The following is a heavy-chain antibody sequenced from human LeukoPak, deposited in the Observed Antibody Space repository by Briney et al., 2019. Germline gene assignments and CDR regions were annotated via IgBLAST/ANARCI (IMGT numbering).Heavy chain of an antibody. CDR3: ASSPQLSGEGFDY. CDR2: IIPIFGTA. V-gene: IGHV1-69*13. Sequence: SVKVSCKASGGTFSSYAISWVRQAPGQGLEWMGGIIPIFGTANYAQKFQGRVTITADESTSTAYMELSSLRSEDTAVYYCASSPQLSGEGFDYWGQGTLVTVSS. D-gene: IGHD3-10*02. CDR1: GGTFSSYA. J-gene: IGHJ4*02.